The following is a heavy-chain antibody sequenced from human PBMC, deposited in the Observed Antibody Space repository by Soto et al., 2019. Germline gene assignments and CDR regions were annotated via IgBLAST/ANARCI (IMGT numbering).Heavy chain of an antibody. D-gene: IGHD6-13*01. Sequence: PSETLSLTCAVYGGSFSGYYWSWIRQPPRKGLEWIGEINHSGSTNYNPSLKSRVTISVDTSKNQFSLKLTSVTAADTAVYYCARVGYSSRWYRRGDFDIRGQETMVT. J-gene: IGHJ3*02. V-gene: IGHV4-34*01. CDR3: ARVGYSSRWYRRGDFDI. CDR1: GGSFSGYY. CDR2: INHSGST.